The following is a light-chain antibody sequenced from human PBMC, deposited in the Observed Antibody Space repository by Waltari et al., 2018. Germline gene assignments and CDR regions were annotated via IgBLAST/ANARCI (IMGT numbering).Light chain of an antibody. V-gene: IGKV3-15*01. CDR3: HQIYSTLGDT. J-gene: IGKJ2*01. Sequence: EIVMTQSPATLSVSPGERATLSCRASQSVSSNLAWYQQKPGQAPRLLIYGASTRATGIPARFSGSGSGTDYTLTISNLQPEDFATYYCHQIYSTLGDTFGQGTKLEIK. CDR2: GAS. CDR1: QSVSSN.